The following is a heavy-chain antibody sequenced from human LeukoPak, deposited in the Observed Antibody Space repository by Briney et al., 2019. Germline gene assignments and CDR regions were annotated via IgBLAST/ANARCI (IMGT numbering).Heavy chain of an antibody. Sequence: GRPLRLSCAASGFTFDDYAMPWVRQAPGKGLEWVSGISWNSGSIGYADSVKCRFTISRDNAKNSLYLQMNSLRAEDTALYYCAKGLTTVTTTLGYWGQGTLVTVSS. V-gene: IGHV3-9*01. D-gene: IGHD4-17*01. CDR2: ISWNSGSI. J-gene: IGHJ4*02. CDR1: GFTFDDYA. CDR3: AKGLTTVTTTLGY.